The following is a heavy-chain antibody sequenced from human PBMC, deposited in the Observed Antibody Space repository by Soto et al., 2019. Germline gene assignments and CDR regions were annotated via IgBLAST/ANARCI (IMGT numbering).Heavy chain of an antibody. CDR3: ARQSSGFPMDV. V-gene: IGHV3-66*04. CDR2: IYSGGST. J-gene: IGHJ6*03. D-gene: IGHD1-1*01. CDR1: GFTVSSDY. Sequence: PGGSLRLSCAASGFTVSSDYMTWVRQAPGKGLEWVSVIYSGGSTYYADSVKGRFTISIDNSKNTLFLQMSSLRSEDTAVYYCARQSSGFPMDVWGKGTTVTVSS.